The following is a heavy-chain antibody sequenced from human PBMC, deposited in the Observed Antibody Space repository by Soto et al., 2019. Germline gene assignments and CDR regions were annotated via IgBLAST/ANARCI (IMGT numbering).Heavy chain of an antibody. CDR3: ARGGSLNWYFDL. Sequence: SSYWMPWVRQAPGKGLVWVSRINSDGSSTSYADSVKGRFTISRDNAKNTLYLQMNSLRAEDTAVYYCARGGSLNWYFDLWGRGTLVTVSS. CDR1: SSYW. CDR2: INSDGSST. D-gene: IGHD1-26*01. V-gene: IGHV3-74*01. J-gene: IGHJ2*01.